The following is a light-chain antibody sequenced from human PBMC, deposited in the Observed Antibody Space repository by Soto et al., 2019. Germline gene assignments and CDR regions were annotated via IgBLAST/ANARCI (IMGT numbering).Light chain of an antibody. CDR3: QQYYSKSGT. CDR1: QNINTW. Sequence: DIQMTQSPSTLSASVGDRVSITCRASQNINTWLAWYQQKPGKAPNLLIYEASSLESGVPPRFSGSRSGTEFTLIISSLQPDDFATYYCQQYYSKSGTFVQGTKVEIK. V-gene: IGKV1-5*03. J-gene: IGKJ1*01. CDR2: EAS.